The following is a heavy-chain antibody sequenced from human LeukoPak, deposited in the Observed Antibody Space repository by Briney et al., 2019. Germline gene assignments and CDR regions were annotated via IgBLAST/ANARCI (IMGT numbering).Heavy chain of an antibody. V-gene: IGHV4-38-2*02. D-gene: IGHD1-26*01. CDR3: ARSGGTWSYNY. CDR2: IYHSGST. Sequence: PSETLSLTCTVSGYSISSGYYWGWIRQPPGKGLEWIGSIYHSGSTYYNPSLKSRVTISVDTSKNQFSLTLTSVTAADTAVYYCARSGGTWSYNYWGQGTLVTVSS. J-gene: IGHJ4*02. CDR1: GYSISSGYY.